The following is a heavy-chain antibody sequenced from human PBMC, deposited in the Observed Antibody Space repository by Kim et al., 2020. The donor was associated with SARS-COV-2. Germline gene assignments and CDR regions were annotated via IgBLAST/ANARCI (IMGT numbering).Heavy chain of an antibody. CDR1: GQSFRSFW. J-gene: IGHJ3*01. Sequence: GESLKISCRLSGQSFRSFWIGWVRHMPGKGLEWIGIIYPGDSDTIYGPSFEGHVTISADQSISTAYLQWDSLKASDTAMYYCARHSYAEPPGPFHLWGQGTIVPV. V-gene: IGHV5-51*01. CDR2: IYPGDSDT. D-gene: IGHD2-2*01. CDR3: ARHSYAEPPGPFHL.